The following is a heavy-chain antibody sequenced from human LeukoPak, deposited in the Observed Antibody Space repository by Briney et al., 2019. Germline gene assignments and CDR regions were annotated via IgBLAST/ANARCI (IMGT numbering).Heavy chain of an antibody. D-gene: IGHD5-12*01. Sequence: GGSLRLSCAASGFTFSSYWMNWVRQAPGKGLEWVANIKEDGSEKYYVDSVKGRFTISRDNAKNSLYLQMNSLRDEDTAVYYCARTGHDVANSTFRAFHIWGQGTMVTVSS. V-gene: IGHV3-7*01. CDR1: GFTFSSYW. CDR2: IKEDGSEK. CDR3: ARTGHDVANSTFRAFHI. J-gene: IGHJ3*02.